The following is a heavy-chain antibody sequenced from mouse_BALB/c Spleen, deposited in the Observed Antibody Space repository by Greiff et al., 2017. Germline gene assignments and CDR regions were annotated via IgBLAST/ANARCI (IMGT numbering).Heavy chain of an antibody. CDR1: GFSLSTYGIG. CDR2: IWWNDNQ. D-gene: IGHD1-1*01. CDR3: ARIAWATVVATPAWFAY. V-gene: IGHV8-11*01. Sequence: KESGPGILQPSQTLSLTCSFSGFSLSTYGIGVGWIRQPSGQGLEWLAHIWWNDNQSYNTALKSRLTISKDTSNNQVFLKIPSVDTADTATYYCARIAWATVVATPAWFAYWGQGTLVTVSA. J-gene: IGHJ3*01.